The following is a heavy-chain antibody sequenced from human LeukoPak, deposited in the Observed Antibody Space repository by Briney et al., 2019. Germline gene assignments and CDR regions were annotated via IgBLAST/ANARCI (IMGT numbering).Heavy chain of an antibody. J-gene: IGHJ4*02. V-gene: IGHV3-30-3*01. Sequence: GGSLRLSCAASGXTFSSYAMHWVRQAPGKGLEWVAVISYDGSNKYYADSVKGRFTISRDNSKNTLYLQMNSLRAEDTAVYYCARDKKRGYCSGGSCYSFQNWGQGTLVTVSS. CDR1: GXTFSSYA. CDR3: ARDKKRGYCSGGSCYSFQN. CDR2: ISYDGSNK. D-gene: IGHD2-15*01.